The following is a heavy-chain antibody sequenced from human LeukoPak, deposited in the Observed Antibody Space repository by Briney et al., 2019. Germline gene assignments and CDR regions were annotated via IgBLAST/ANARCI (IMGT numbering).Heavy chain of an antibody. J-gene: IGHJ4*02. CDR2: INHSGST. D-gene: IGHD3-9*01. CDR3: ARGLKYYDILTGYWYYFDY. Sequence: SETLSLTCAVYGGSFSGYYWSWIRQPPGKGLEWIGEINHSGSTNYNPSLKSQVTISVDTSKNQFSLKLSSVTAADTAVYYCARGLKYYDILTGYWYYFDYWGQGTLVTVSS. CDR1: GGSFSGYY. V-gene: IGHV4-34*01.